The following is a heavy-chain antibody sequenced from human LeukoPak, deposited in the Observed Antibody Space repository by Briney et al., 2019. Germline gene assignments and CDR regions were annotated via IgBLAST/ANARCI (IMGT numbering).Heavy chain of an antibody. CDR2: IYPGDSDT. Sequence: GESLKISCKGSGYSFTSYWIGWVRQMPGKGLEWMGIIYPGDSDTRYSPSFQGQVTISADKSISTAYLQWSSLKASDTAMYYCARQDGEMDTALVASYYYYYGKDVWGQGTTVTVSS. V-gene: IGHV5-51*01. CDR1: GYSFTSYW. D-gene: IGHD5-18*01. J-gene: IGHJ6*02. CDR3: ARQDGEMDTALVASYYYYYGKDV.